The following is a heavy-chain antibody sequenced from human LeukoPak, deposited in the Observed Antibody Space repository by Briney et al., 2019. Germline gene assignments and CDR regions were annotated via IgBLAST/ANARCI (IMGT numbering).Heavy chain of an antibody. V-gene: IGHV3-49*04. D-gene: IGHD5-24*01. Sequence: GGSLRLSCTASGFTFGDYAMSWVRQAPGKGLEWVGFIRSKTYDGTTEYAASRGRFTISRDDSKRIAHLQMNSLKTDDTAVYYCTRVWLQYFDYWGQGTLITVSS. CDR1: GFTFGDYA. CDR2: IRSKTYDGTT. J-gene: IGHJ4*01. CDR3: TRVWLQYFDY.